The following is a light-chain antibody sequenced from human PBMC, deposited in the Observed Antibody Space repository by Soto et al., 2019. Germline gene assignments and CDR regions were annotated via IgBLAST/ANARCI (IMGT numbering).Light chain of an antibody. CDR3: TSYTTSSTYV. V-gene: IGLV2-14*01. Sequence: QSVRTQPASVSGSPGQSITISCTGTSSDVGGNKYVSWYQQYPGKAPKLMIFEVSKRPSGVSNRFSGSKSGKTASLTISGLQTADEADYYCTSYTTSSTYVFGTGTKVTVL. J-gene: IGLJ1*01. CDR1: SSDVGGNKY. CDR2: EVS.